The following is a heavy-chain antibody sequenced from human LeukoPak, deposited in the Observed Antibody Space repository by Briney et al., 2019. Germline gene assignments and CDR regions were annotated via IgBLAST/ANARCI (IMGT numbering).Heavy chain of an antibody. Sequence: ASVKVSCKASGYTFTSYGISWVRQAPGQGLEWMGWISAYNGNTNYAHNLQGRVTMTTDTSTSTAYMELRSLRSDDSAVYYCARTGQRWPPDYWGQGTLVTVSS. D-gene: IGHD5-18*01. CDR1: GYTFTSYG. CDR3: ARTGQRWPPDY. CDR2: ISAYNGNT. J-gene: IGHJ4*02. V-gene: IGHV1-18*01.